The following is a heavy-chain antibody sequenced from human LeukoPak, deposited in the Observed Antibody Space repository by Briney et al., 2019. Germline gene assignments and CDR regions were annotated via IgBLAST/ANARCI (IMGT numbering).Heavy chain of an antibody. CDR1: GHTLSELS. J-gene: IGHJ4*02. CDR3: ATGYRVYAEKNSY. Sequence: EASVRLSCKVSGHTLSELSMHWVRQAPGKGLEWMGGFDPEDGETIYAQNFQGRVTMTEDTSTDTAYMELSSLRSEDTAVDYCATGYRVYAEKNSYWGQGTLVTVSS. D-gene: IGHD2-8*01. V-gene: IGHV1-24*01. CDR2: FDPEDGET.